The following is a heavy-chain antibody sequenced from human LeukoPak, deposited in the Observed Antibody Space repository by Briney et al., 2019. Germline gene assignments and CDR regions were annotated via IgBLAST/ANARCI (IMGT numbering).Heavy chain of an antibody. V-gene: IGHV3-74*01. CDR2: IDTDGTNT. Sequence: PGGSLRLSCVASGFTFNKYRMHWVRQAQGKGLVWVSRIDTDGTNTNYADSVKGRFTISRDNAKNTVYLQMNSLRAEDTAVYYCVRAFGDYWGQGILVTVSS. J-gene: IGHJ4*02. CDR1: GFTFNKYR. CDR3: VRAFGDY. D-gene: IGHD3-10*01.